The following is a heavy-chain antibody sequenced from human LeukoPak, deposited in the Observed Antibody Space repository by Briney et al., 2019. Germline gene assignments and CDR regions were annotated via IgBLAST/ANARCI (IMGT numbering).Heavy chain of an antibody. D-gene: IGHD3-10*01. CDR2: IYYSGST. CDR1: GGSISSSSYY. J-gene: IGHJ4*02. V-gene: IGHV4-39*01. CDR3: ARRGVITLFDY. Sequence: SETLSLTCTVSGGSISSSSYYWGWIRLPPGKGLEWIGSIYYSGSTYYNPSLKSRVTISVDTSKNQFSLKLSSVTAADTAVYYCARRGVITLFDYWGQGTLVTVSS.